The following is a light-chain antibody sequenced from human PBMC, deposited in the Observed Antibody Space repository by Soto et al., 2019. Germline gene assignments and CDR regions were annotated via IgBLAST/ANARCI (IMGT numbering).Light chain of an antibody. V-gene: IGLV8-61*01. CDR2: STS. CDR3: ALFMGNGISV. J-gene: IGLJ1*01. Sequence: QAVVTQESSFSVSPGGTVTLTCGLISGSVSTANNPNWYQQTPVQAPRTLIYSTSTRSSGVPDRFSGSILGNKGALTITGAQADDESDYDCALFMGNGISVFGTGTKVTVL. CDR1: SGSVSTANN.